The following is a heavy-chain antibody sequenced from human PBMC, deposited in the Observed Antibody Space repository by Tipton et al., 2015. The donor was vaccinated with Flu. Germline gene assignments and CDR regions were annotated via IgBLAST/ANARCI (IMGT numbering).Heavy chain of an antibody. CDR3: ARGRVNSGWYLHP. CDR1: GYNFNASD. Sequence: QLVQSGAEVKKPGASVKVSCKAFGYNFNASDMNWVRQATGQGLEWLGWMNARTGNTGYAQKFLGRVTLTRDTSTSTAYMELSSLTSEDTAIYYCARGRVNSGWYLHPWRQGTLVTVSS. V-gene: IGHV1-8*02. CDR2: MNARTGNT. D-gene: IGHD6-13*01. J-gene: IGHJ5*02.